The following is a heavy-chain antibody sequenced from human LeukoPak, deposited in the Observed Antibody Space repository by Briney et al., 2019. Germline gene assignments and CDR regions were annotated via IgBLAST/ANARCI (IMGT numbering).Heavy chain of an antibody. V-gene: IGHV5-51*01. D-gene: IGHD3-22*01. Sequence: GESLKISCKGSGYSFTSYWIGWVRQMPGKGLEWMGIIYPGDSDTRYSPSFQGQVTISADKSISTAYLQWSSLKASDTATYYCARQHDSSGYYYDAFDIWGQGTMVTVSS. CDR1: GYSFTSYW. CDR2: IYPGDSDT. CDR3: ARQHDSSGYYYDAFDI. J-gene: IGHJ3*02.